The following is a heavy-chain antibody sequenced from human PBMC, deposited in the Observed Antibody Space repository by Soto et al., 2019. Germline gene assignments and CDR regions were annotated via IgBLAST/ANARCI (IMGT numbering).Heavy chain of an antibody. V-gene: IGHV4-30-2*01. CDR3: ARGGDYYFDS. CDR2: IYPSGST. CDR1: GGSVSSGGFS. D-gene: IGHD2-21*01. J-gene: IGHJ4*02. Sequence: QLQLQESGSGLVKPSQTLSLTCTVSGGSVSSGGFSWSWIRQPPGKGLEWIGYIYPSGSTYYNPSLKSRVTLSLDRSKNQFALKLTSVTAEDSAVYYCARGGDYYFDSWGQGTLVTVSS.